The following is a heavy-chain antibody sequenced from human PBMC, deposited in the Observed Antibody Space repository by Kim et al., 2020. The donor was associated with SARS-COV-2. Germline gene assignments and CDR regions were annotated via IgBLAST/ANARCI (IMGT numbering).Heavy chain of an antibody. CDR1: GFNFGDFY. V-gene: IGHV3-11*01. CDR2: ISPSGHDI. CDR3: SRDPRPLDY. J-gene: IGHJ4*02. Sequence: GGSLTLSCTASGFNFGDFYMSWIRQAPGKGLESLSYISPSGHDIKYADSVKGRFTISRDNTKNLLYLQMNSLRDEDTAVYYCSRDPRPLDYWGQGTLVTVSS.